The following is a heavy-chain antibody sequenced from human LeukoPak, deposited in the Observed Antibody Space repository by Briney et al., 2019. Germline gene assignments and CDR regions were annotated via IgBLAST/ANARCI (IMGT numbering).Heavy chain of an antibody. Sequence: PSETLSLTCAVYGGSFSGYYWSWIRQPPGKGLEWIGEINHSGSTNYNPSLKSRVTISVDTSKNQFSLKLSSVTAADTAVYYCARRVRGKPLGYPRYCSGGSCYPYYFDYWGQGTLVTVSS. D-gene: IGHD2-15*01. J-gene: IGHJ4*02. CDR2: INHSGST. CDR1: GGSFSGYY. V-gene: IGHV4-34*01. CDR3: ARRVRGKPLGYPRYCSGGSCYPYYFDY.